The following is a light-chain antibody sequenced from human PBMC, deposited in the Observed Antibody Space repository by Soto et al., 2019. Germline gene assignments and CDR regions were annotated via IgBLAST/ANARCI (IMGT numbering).Light chain of an antibody. V-gene: IGLV2-8*01. CDR2: EVS. J-gene: IGLJ2*01. CDR3: SSYAGSSHLV. CDR1: SSDVGGYNY. Sequence: QSVLTQPPSASGSPGQSVTISCTGTSSDVGGYNYVSWYQQHAGKARKLMIDEVSKRPSGVPDRFSGSKSGNTASRTVSGLQAEDAADYSCSSYAGSSHLVFGGGTKVTVL.